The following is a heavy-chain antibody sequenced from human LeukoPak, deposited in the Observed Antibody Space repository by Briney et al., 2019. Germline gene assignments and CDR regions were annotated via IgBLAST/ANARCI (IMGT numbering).Heavy chain of an antibody. Sequence: GASVKVSCKASGYTFTSYGISWVRQAPGQGLEWMGWISAYNGNTNYAQKLQGRVTMTTDTSTSTAYMELRSLRSDDTAVYYCTSPHYDFWSGTSLVDYYYYMDVWGKGTTVTVSS. CDR3: TSPHYDFWSGTSLVDYYYYMDV. CDR2: ISAYNGNT. J-gene: IGHJ6*03. D-gene: IGHD3-3*01. CDR1: GYTFTSYG. V-gene: IGHV1-18*01.